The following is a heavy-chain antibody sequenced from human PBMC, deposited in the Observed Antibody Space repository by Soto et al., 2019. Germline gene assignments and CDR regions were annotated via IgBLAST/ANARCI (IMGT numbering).Heavy chain of an antibody. CDR2: IYSGGST. CDR3: ARVGYSGYNDAFDI. Sequence: EVQLVESGGGLVQPGGSLRLSCAASGFTVSSNYMSWVRQAPGKGLEWGSVIYSGGSTYYADSVKGRFTISRHNSKNTLYLQMNSLRAEDTAVYYCARVGYSGYNDAFDIWGQGTMVTVSS. CDR1: GFTVSSNY. V-gene: IGHV3-53*04. D-gene: IGHD5-12*01. J-gene: IGHJ3*02.